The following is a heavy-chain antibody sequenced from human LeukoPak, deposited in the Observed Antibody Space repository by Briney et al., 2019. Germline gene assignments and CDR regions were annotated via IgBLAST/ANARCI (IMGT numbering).Heavy chain of an antibody. CDR2: ISSSSSYI. V-gene: IGHV3-21*01. Sequence: GGSLRLSCAASGFTFSSYSMNWVRQAPGKGLEWVSSISSSSSYIYYADSVKGRFTISRDNAKNSLYLQMNSLRAEDTAVYYCARDRDIVVVPAEYSNRPEGYFDYWGQGTLVTVSS. D-gene: IGHD2-2*01. CDR3: ARDRDIVVVPAEYSNRPEGYFDY. CDR1: GFTFSSYS. J-gene: IGHJ4*02.